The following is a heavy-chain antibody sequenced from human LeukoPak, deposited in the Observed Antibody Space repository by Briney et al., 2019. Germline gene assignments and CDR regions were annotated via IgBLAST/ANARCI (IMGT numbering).Heavy chain of an antibody. V-gene: IGHV4-59*01. CDR1: GGSISSYY. D-gene: IGHD5-18*01. CDR3: ARTTEGGYTYDYFYYYYMDV. Sequence: PETLSLTCTVSGGSISSYYWSWIRQPPGKGLEWIGYIYYSGSTNYNPSLKSRVTISVDTSKNQFSLKLSSVTAADTAVYYCARTTEGGYTYDYFYYYYMDVWGKGTTVTISS. J-gene: IGHJ6*03. CDR2: IYYSGST.